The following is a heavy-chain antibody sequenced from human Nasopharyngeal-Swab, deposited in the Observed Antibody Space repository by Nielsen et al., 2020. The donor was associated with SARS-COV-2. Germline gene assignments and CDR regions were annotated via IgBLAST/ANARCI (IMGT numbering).Heavy chain of an antibody. Sequence: ASVKVSCRASGYAFTSYDINWVRQATGQGLEWMGWMNPNSGNTGYAQKFQGRVTMTRNTSISTAYMELSSLRSEDTAVYYCARASSGWSGAFDIWGQGTMVTVSS. CDR3: ARASSGWSGAFDI. CDR1: GYAFTSYD. CDR2: MNPNSGNT. D-gene: IGHD6-19*01. V-gene: IGHV1-8*01. J-gene: IGHJ3*02.